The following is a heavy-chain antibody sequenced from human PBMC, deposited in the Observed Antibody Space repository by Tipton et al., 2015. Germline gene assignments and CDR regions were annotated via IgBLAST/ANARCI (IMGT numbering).Heavy chain of an antibody. Sequence: GLVKPSGTLSLTCSVSGDSISSSNWWGWVRQPPGKGLEWIGEIHHGGSTNYNPSLKSRVTISVDTSKNQFSLKLSSVTAADTAVYYCARLNGYSYGLYFYYYGLDVWGQGTTVTVSS. CDR3: ARLNGYSYGLYFYYYGLDV. V-gene: IGHV4-4*02. CDR2: IHHGGST. D-gene: IGHD5-18*01. J-gene: IGHJ6*02. CDR1: GDSISSSNW.